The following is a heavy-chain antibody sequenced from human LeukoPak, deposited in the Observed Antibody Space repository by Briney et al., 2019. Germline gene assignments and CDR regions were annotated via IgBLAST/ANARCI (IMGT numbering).Heavy chain of an antibody. J-gene: IGHJ4*02. CDR3: AKDASDFGDSYFDH. CDR2: LWFDGSHE. CDR1: GFNFNNYG. D-gene: IGHD4-17*01. V-gene: IGHV3-33*06. Sequence: PGGSLRLSCEASGFNFNNYGMHWVRQAPGKGLEWVAALWFDGSHEYYADSVKGRFTISRDNFMNTLFMEMNALTAGDTAIYYCAKDASDFGDSYFDHWGQGTPVTVSS.